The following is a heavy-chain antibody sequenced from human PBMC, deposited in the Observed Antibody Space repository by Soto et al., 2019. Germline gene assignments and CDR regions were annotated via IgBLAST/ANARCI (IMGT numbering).Heavy chain of an antibody. Sequence: QVQLQESGPGLVKPSETLSLTCTVSGGSISSYYWSWIRQHPGKGLEWIGYIYYSGSTNYNPSLKSRVTISVDTSKNQFSLKLSSVTAADTAVYYCAREGAIWSGLIDYWGQGTLVTVSS. CDR2: IYYSGST. J-gene: IGHJ4*02. D-gene: IGHD3-3*01. CDR1: GGSISSYY. CDR3: AREGAIWSGLIDY. V-gene: IGHV4-59*01.